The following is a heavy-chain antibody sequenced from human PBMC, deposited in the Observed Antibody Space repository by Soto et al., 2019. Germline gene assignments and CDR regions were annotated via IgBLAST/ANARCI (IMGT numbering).Heavy chain of an antibody. J-gene: IGHJ6*02. CDR3: VRYSGFHGFLEWSLGV. Sequence: ASVKVSCKASGYTFSGYYIHWVRQAPGQGLEWMGWINPNSGDTNYAQKFQGRVTMTRATSITTAYMELSRLRSDDTALYYCVRYSGFHGFLEWSLGVWAQGTSVTVSS. CDR2: INPNSGDT. D-gene: IGHD3-3*01. CDR1: GYTFSGYY. V-gene: IGHV1-2*02.